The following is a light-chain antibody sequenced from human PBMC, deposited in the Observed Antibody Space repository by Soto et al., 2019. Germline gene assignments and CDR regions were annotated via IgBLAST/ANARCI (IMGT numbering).Light chain of an antibody. Sequence: IVMTQSPATLSVSPGDRATLACRASQSVSNNLAWYQQKPGQAPRLIMYLTSNRATDIPARFSGSGSETEFTLTIRSLQSDESAVYDRRQYKNGPYTFGQGTKLEIK. CDR1: QSVSNN. J-gene: IGKJ2*01. CDR3: RQYKNGPYT. V-gene: IGKV3-15*01. CDR2: LTS.